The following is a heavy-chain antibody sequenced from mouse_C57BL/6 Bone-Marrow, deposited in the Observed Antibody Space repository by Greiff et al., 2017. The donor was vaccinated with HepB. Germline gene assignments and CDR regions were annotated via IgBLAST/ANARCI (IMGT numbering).Heavy chain of an antibody. CDR1: GYSITSGYY. J-gene: IGHJ1*03. CDR2: ISYDGSN. CDR3: ASPRYYYGSSHYWYFDV. D-gene: IGHD1-1*01. V-gene: IGHV3-6*01. Sequence: VQLKESGPGLVKPSQSLSLTCSVTGYSITSGYYWNWIRQFPGNKLEWMGYISYDGSNNYNPSLKNRISITRDTSKNQFFLKLNSVTTEDTATYYCASPRYYYGSSHYWYFDVWGTGTTVTVSS.